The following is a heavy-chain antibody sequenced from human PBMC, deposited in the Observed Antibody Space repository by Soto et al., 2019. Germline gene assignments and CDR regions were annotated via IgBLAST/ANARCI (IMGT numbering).Heavy chain of an antibody. Sequence: TLAYGCAVCGGTTSSLDYSWNWIRQPPGKGLEWIGYIYYGGSTYNNPSLQSRVTMSLDRSRNQFSLKLNSVTAADTAVYYCARVRREYDNSGPVDYWGQGTLVTVSS. J-gene: IGHJ4*02. V-gene: IGHV4-30-2*01. CDR2: IYYGGST. CDR1: GGTTSSLDYS. CDR3: ARVRREYDNSGPVDY. D-gene: IGHD3-22*01.